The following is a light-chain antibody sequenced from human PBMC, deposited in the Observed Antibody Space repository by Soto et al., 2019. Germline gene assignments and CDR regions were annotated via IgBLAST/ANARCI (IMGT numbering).Light chain of an antibody. CDR2: AVS. Sequence: EIVLTQSPGTLTLSPGESAALSCRASQTISNNYLVGYRQKPGQAPRLLIYAVSSRAAGIPDRFSGSGSATDFDLTLARLEPEESAVFYCQKHSKSPWTFGQGTRVEI. CDR1: QTISNNY. CDR3: QKHSKSPWT. V-gene: IGKV3D-20*02. J-gene: IGKJ1*01.